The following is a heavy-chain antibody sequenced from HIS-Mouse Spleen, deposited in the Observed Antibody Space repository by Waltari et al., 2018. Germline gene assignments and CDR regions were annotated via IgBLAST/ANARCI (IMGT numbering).Heavy chain of an antibody. V-gene: IGHV3-33*01. CDR3: ARRSRAVAGPTGDAFDI. J-gene: IGHJ3*02. CDR2: IWYDGSNK. CDR1: GFTFSSYG. D-gene: IGHD6-19*01. Sequence: QVQLVESGGGVVQPGRSLRLSCAASGFTFSSYGMHWVRQAPGKGLEWVAVIWYDGSNKYYAESVKGRFPISRDNSKNTLYLQMNSLRAEDTAVYYCARRSRAVAGPTGDAFDIWGQGTMVTVSS.